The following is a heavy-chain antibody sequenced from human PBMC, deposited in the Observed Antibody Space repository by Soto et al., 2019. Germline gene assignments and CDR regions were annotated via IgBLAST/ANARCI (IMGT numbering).Heavy chain of an antibody. D-gene: IGHD6-19*01. J-gene: IGHJ6*02. V-gene: IGHV1-69*12. Sequence: QVQLLQSGAEVKKPGSSVRVSCEASGGTFRTYAISWVRQAPGQGLEWMGEIIPIFGKVNYAQKFQGRVTITADESTTTGYRDLRSLTSEDTSVYYWAKGAVAGTPTSYYDYGRDVWGQGTTVTVS. CDR2: IIPIFGKV. CDR1: GGTFRTYA. CDR3: AKGAVAGTPTSYYDYGRDV.